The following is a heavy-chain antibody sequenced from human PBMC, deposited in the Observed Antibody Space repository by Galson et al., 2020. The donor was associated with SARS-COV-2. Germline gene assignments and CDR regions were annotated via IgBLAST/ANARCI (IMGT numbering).Heavy chain of an antibody. V-gene: IGHV4-39*01. CDR2: IYYSGST. D-gene: IGHD3-10*01. CDR3: ARHEYYGSGSYYERPIDY. J-gene: IGHJ4*02. Sequence: SEPLSLTCTVSGGSISSSSYYWGWIRQPPGKGLEWIGSIYYSGSTYYNPSLKSRVTISVDTSKNQFSLKLSSVTAADTAVYYCARHEYYGSGSYYERPIDYWGQGTLVTVSS. CDR1: GGSISSSSYY.